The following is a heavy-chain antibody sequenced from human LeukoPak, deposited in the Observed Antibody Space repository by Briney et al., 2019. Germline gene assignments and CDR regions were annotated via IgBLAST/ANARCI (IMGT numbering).Heavy chain of an antibody. CDR3: ARQPHWVGYDSSGYLDY. V-gene: IGHV4-59*08. J-gene: IGHJ4*02. D-gene: IGHD3-22*01. CDR2: IYYSGST. CDR1: GGSISSYY. Sequence: SETLSLTCTVSGGSISSYYWSWIRQPPGKGLEWIGYIYYSGSTNYNPSLKSRVTISVDTSKNQFSLKLSSVTAADTAVYYCARQPHWVGYDSSGYLDYWGQGTLVTVSS.